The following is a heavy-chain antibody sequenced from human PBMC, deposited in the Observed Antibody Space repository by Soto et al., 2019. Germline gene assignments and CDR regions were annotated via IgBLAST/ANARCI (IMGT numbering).Heavy chain of an antibody. Sequence: EVQLVESGGGLVQPGRSLRLSCAASGFTFDDYAMHWVRQAPGKGLEWVSGISWNSGSIGYADSVKGRFTISRDNAKNSLYLQIESLRAEDTALYYCAKDLTTVTTNNAFDIWGQGTMVTVSS. CDR1: GFTFDDYA. CDR2: ISWNSGSI. J-gene: IGHJ3*02. CDR3: AKDLTTVTTNNAFDI. V-gene: IGHV3-9*01. D-gene: IGHD4-17*01.